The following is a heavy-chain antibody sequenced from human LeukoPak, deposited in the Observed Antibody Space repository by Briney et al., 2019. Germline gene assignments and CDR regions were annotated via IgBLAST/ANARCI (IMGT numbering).Heavy chain of an antibody. J-gene: IGHJ6*02. Sequence: GGSLRPSCAASGFTFSSYWMSWVRQAPGKGLEWVANIKQDGSEKYYVDSVKGRFTISRDNAKNSLYLQMNSLRAEDTAVYYCARNDSSGYLLYYYYYGMDVWGQGTTVTVSS. CDR3: ARNDSSGYLLYYYYYGMDV. CDR2: IKQDGSEK. D-gene: IGHD3-22*01. V-gene: IGHV3-7*01. CDR1: GFTFSSYW.